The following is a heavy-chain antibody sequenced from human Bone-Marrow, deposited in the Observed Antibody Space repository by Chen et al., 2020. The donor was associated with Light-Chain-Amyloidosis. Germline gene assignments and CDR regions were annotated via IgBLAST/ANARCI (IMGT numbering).Heavy chain of an antibody. CDR2: IYPDDSDA. J-gene: IGHJ4*02. D-gene: IGHD5-12*01. CDR1: GYTFPNYW. CDR3: ARRRDGYNFDY. Sequence: EEQLEQSGPEVKKPGESLKNSRKGSGYTFPNYWIGWARQMPGKGLEWMGVIYPDDSDARYSPSFEGQVTISADKSITTAYLQWRSLKASDTAMYYCARRRDGYNFDYWGQGTLVTVSS. V-gene: IGHV5-51*01.